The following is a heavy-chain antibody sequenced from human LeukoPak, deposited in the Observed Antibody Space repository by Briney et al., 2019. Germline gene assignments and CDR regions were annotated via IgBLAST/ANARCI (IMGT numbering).Heavy chain of an antibody. CDR1: GFTLSTYW. CDR3: AKTVSGSYSYQGGDY. Sequence: PGGSLRLSCVASGFTLSTYWMHWVRQAPGKGLEWVSAISGSGENTNYADSVKGRSTMSRDNSRNMLYLQMNSLRDEDTAKYYCAKTVSGSYSYQGGDYWGQGTLVTVSS. V-gene: IGHV3-23*01. D-gene: IGHD3-16*02. J-gene: IGHJ4*02. CDR2: ISGSGENT.